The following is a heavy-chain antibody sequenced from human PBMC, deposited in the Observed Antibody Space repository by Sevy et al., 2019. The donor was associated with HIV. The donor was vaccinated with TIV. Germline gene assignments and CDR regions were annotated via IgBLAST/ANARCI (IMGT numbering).Heavy chain of an antibody. CDR3: ARERHSQYYYDSSGSFRYYYFDY. CDR2: IYYSGST. V-gene: IGHV4-31*03. J-gene: IGHJ4*02. D-gene: IGHD3-22*01. Sequence: SETLSLTCTVSGGSISSGGYYWSWIRQHPGKGLEWIGYIYYSGSTYYNPSLKSRVTISVDTSKNQFSLKLSSGTAADTAVYYCARERHSQYYYDSSGSFRYYYFDYWGQGTLVTVSS. CDR1: GGSISSGGYY.